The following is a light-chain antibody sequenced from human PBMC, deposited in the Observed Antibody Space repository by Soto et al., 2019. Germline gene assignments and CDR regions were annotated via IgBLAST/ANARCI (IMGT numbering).Light chain of an antibody. V-gene: IGLV2-18*02. CDR2: EVT. Sequence: QSALTQPPSVPGSPGQSVTISCTGTSSDVGSYNRVSWYQQPPGTAPKLMIYEVTNRPSGVPDRFSGSKSGNTASLTISGLQAEDEADYYCSSYTSSTTYVFGTGTKVTV. CDR3: SSYTSSTTYV. J-gene: IGLJ1*01. CDR1: SSDVGSYNR.